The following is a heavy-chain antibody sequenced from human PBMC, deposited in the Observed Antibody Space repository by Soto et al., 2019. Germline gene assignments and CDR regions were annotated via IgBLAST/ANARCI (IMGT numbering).Heavy chain of an antibody. J-gene: IGHJ6*02. CDR1: GFAFSSYE. CDR2: ISSSSATI. V-gene: IGHV3-48*03. Sequence: EVQLVESGGGLVQPGGSLRLSCTASGFAFSSYEMNWVRQAPGKGLEWVSYISSSSATIHYVDSVKGRFTISRDNAKNSVYLQMNSLRAEDSAVYYCARAAGIMTRGFHGMDVWGQGTTGNVSS. D-gene: IGHD3-10*01. CDR3: ARAAGIMTRGFHGMDV.